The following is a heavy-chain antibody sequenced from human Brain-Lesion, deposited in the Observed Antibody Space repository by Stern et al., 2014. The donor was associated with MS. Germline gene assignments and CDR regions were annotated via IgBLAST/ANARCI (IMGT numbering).Heavy chain of an antibody. CDR3: ATLSPGAGGNYYRHFDY. J-gene: IGHJ4*02. CDR2: FDSEDGET. D-gene: IGHD1-26*01. CDR1: GYTLTELS. V-gene: IGHV1-24*01. Sequence: DQLVESGPGVKKPWASVKVSCKVSGYTLTELSMPWVRQAPRKGLEWMGGFDSEDGETIYAQKFQGRVTMTEDTSTDTAYMELSSLRSEDTAVYYCATLSPGAGGNYYRHFDYWGQGTLVTVSS.